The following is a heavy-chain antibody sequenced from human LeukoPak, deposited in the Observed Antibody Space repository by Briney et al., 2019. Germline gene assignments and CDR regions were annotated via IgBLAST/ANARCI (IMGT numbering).Heavy chain of an antibody. J-gene: IGHJ4*02. CDR1: GFTFSSYG. CDR2: IWYDGSNK. D-gene: IGHD2-15*01. CDR3: GKTTVGYSSGRYPGWPVDY. V-gene: IGHV3-33*03. Sequence: PGGPLRLSCAASGFTFSSYGMHWVRQAPGKGLEWVAVIWYDGSNKYYADSVKGRLTISRDNSQEIVYLQLDSLRVEDTALYYCGKTTVGYSSGRYPGWPVDYWGQGALVTVSS.